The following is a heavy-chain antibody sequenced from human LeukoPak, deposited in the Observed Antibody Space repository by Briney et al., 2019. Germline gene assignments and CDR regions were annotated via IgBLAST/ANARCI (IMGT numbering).Heavy chain of an antibody. D-gene: IGHD3-3*01. CDR3: AKGLRFLEWLLTPYYFDY. CDR2: ISGSGGST. Sequence: GGSLRLSCAASGFTFSNYAMSWVRQAPGKGLEWVSAISGSGGSTYYADSVKGRFTISRDNSKNTLYLQMNSLRAEDTAVYYCAKGLRFLEWLLTPYYFDYWGQGTLVTVSS. J-gene: IGHJ4*02. CDR1: GFTFSNYA. V-gene: IGHV3-23*01.